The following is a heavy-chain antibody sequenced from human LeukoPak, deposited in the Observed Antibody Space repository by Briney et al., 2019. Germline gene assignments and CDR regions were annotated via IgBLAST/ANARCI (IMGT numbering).Heavy chain of an antibody. CDR2: IKQDGSEK. CDR3: ARAPTYSSGPRDYYYYMDI. CDR1: GITFSSYW. J-gene: IGHJ6*03. Sequence: GGSLRLSCAASGITFSSYWMSWVRQAPGKGLEWVANIKQDGSEKYYVDSVKGRFTISRDNAKNSLYLQMNSLRAEDTAVYYCARAPTYSSGPRDYYYYMDIWGKGTTVTVSS. D-gene: IGHD6-19*01. V-gene: IGHV3-7*01.